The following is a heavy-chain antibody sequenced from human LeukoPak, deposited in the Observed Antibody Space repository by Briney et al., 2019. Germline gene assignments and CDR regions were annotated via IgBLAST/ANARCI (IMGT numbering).Heavy chain of an antibody. CDR1: GGSMSSDNYY. V-gene: IGHV4-61*02. D-gene: IGHD6-13*01. J-gene: IGHJ4*02. CDR2: ISTSGNT. CDR3: ARGAAAAFDY. Sequence: PSETLSLTCTVSGGSMSSDNYYWGWIRQPAGKGLEWIGRISTSGNTNYNPSLKSRVTISVDTSKNQFSLKLNSVTAADTAVYYCARGAAAAFDYWGQGTLVTVSS.